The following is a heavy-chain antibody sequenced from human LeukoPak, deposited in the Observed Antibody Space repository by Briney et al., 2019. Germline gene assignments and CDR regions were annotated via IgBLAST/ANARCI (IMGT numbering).Heavy chain of an antibody. Sequence: SQTLSLTCTVSGGSISSGSYYWSWIRQPAGKGLEWIGRIYTSGSTSYNPSLKSRVTISVDTSKNQFSLKLSSVTAADTAVYYCARGISSWYVPAGAFDIWGQGTMVTVSS. CDR2: IYTSGST. V-gene: IGHV4-61*02. J-gene: IGHJ3*02. CDR3: ARGISSWYVPAGAFDI. D-gene: IGHD6-13*01. CDR1: GGSISSGSYY.